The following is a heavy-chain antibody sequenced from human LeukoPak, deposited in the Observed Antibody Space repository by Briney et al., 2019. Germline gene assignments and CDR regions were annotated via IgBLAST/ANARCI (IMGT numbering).Heavy chain of an antibody. D-gene: IGHD3-22*01. V-gene: IGHV3-21*01. CDR2: ISNSGVYT. CDR3: AGGQYYSDTSGYLRGWFDP. J-gene: IGHJ5*02. CDR1: GFTFSKYT. Sequence: PGGSLRLSCEGSGFTFSKYTMNWVRQAPGKGLEWVSSISNSGVYTYYADSLKGRFTISRDNAANSLFLQMNSLSAEDTAVYYCAGGQYYSDTSGYLRGWFDPWGRGTLVSVSS.